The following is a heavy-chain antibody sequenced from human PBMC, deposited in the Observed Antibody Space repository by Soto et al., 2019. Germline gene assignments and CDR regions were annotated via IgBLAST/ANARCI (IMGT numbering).Heavy chain of an antibody. V-gene: IGHV1-3*01. CDR1: GYTCTSYA. CDR3: AREEGIAAAPYWFDP. J-gene: IGHJ5*02. CDR2: INAGNGNT. D-gene: IGHD6-13*01. Sequence: GASVKVSCKASGYTCTSYAMHWVRQAPGQRLEWMGWINAGNGNTKYSQKFQGRVTITRDTSASTAYMELSSLRSEDTAVYYCAREEGIAAAPYWFDPWGQGTLVTVSS.